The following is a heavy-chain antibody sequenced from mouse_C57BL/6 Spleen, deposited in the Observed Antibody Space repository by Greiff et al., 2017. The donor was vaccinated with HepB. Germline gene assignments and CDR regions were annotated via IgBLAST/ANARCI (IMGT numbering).Heavy chain of an antibody. CDR2: IHPNSGST. V-gene: IGHV1-64*01. Sequence: QVQLQQPGAELVKPGASVKLSCKASGYTFTSYWMHWVKQRPGQGLEWIGMIHPNSGSTNYNEKFKSKATLTVDKSSSTAYMQLSSLTSEDSAVYYCARSQTAQARGYFDYWGQGTTLTVSS. CDR1: GYTFTSYW. J-gene: IGHJ2*01. CDR3: ARSQTAQARGYFDY. D-gene: IGHD3-2*02.